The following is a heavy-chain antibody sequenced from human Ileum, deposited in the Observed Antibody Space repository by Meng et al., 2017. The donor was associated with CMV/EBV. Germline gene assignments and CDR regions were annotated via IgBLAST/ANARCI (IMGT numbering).Heavy chain of an antibody. D-gene: IGHD6-6*01. CDR1: GFPFSTYA. CDR3: ARAPIAARQGYFDF. Sequence: GGSLRLSCAASGFPFSTYALSWVRQPAGKGLEWVSGISGSGDNTYYADSVKGRFTVSRDTAKNSLYLQMHSLRAEDTAIYYCARAPIAARQGYFDFWGQGALVTVSS. CDR2: ISGSGDNT. V-gene: IGHV3-23*01. J-gene: IGHJ4*02.